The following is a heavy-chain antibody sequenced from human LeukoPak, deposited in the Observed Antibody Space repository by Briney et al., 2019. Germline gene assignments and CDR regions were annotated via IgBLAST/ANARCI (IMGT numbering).Heavy chain of an antibody. Sequence: ASVKVSCKASGYTFTGYYMHWVRQAPGQGLEWMGWINPNSGGTNYAQKFQGRVTMTRDTSISTAYMELSRLRSGDTAVYYCARDRGSYFSDAFDIWGQGTMVTVSS. CDR3: ARDRGSYFSDAFDI. CDR1: GYTFTGYY. CDR2: INPNSGGT. D-gene: IGHD1-26*01. V-gene: IGHV1-2*02. J-gene: IGHJ3*02.